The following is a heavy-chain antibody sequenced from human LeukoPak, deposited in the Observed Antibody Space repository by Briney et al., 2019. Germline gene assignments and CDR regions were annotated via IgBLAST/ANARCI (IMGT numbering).Heavy chain of an antibody. CDR1: GFTFSSYS. CDR3: ARPTRYCSGGSCMDY. D-gene: IGHD2-15*01. CDR2: ISSSSSYI. V-gene: IGHV3-21*01. J-gene: IGHJ4*02. Sequence: VGSLRLSCAASGFTFSSYSMNWVRQAPGKGLEWVSSISSSSSYIYYADSVKGRFTISRDNAKNSLYLQMNSLRAEDTAVYYCARPTRYCSGGSCMDYWGQGTLVTVSS.